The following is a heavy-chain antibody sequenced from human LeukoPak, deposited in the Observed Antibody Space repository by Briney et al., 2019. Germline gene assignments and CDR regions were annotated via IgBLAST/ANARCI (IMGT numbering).Heavy chain of an antibody. CDR1: GGSISSGDYY. CDR3: ARGTPFTMNYYFDY. J-gene: IGHJ4*02. D-gene: IGHD3-22*01. V-gene: IGHV4-30-4*01. CDR2: IYYSGST. Sequence: PSETLSLTCTVSGGSISSGDYYWSRIRQPPGKGLEWIGYIYYSGSTYYNPSLKSRVTISVDTSKNQFSLKLSSVTAADTAVYYCARGTPFTMNYYFDYWGQGTLVTVSS.